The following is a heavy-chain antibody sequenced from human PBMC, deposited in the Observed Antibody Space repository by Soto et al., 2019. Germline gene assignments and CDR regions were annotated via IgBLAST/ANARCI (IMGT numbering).Heavy chain of an antibody. J-gene: IGHJ4*02. CDR2: VSFDGSTK. CDR3: ARDQTGITTTGGGRIDH. V-gene: IGHV3-30-3*01. D-gene: IGHD1-20*01. Sequence: QVQLVESGGGVVQPGRSLRLSCAASGFTFSTHAMHWVRQAPGKGLECVAIVSFDGSTKYSADSVKGRFTFSRDNSKNTLYLQMSGLTPEDTAVDYWARDQTGITTTGGGRIDHWGQGTLVTVSS. CDR1: GFTFSTHA.